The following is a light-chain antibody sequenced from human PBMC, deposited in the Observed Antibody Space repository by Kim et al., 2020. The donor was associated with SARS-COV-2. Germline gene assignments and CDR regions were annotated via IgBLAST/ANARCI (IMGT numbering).Light chain of an antibody. Sequence: PGQSITISYTGTSSDVGGYNYVSWYQQHPGKAPKLMIYDVSNRPSGVSNRFSGSKSGNTASLTISGLQAEDEADYYCSSYTSSSWVFGGGTQLTV. CDR2: DVS. J-gene: IGLJ3*02. V-gene: IGLV2-14*03. CDR1: SSDVGGYNY. CDR3: SSYTSSSWV.